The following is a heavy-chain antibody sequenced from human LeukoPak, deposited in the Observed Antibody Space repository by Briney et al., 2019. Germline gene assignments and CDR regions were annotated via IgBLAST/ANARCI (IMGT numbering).Heavy chain of an antibody. CDR2: IPYDGSNK. V-gene: IGHV3-30*02. J-gene: IGHJ4*02. CDR1: GFTFSTHG. Sequence: GGSLRLSCAASGFTFSTHGMHWVRQAPGKGLEWVAFIPYDGSNKYYADSVKGRFTISRDISKNALYLQMNSLRAEDTAVYYCSPLPYCGGDCYLWGQGTLVTVSS. CDR3: SPLPYCGGDCYL. D-gene: IGHD2-21*02.